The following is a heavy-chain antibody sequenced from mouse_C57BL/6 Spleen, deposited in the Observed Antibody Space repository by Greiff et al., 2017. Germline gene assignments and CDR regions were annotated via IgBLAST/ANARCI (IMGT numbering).Heavy chain of an antibody. J-gene: IGHJ2*01. CDR3: ARHGSCGYDVPYYVDY. CDR2: ISSGGSYT. D-gene: IGHD2-2*01. V-gene: IGHV5-6*01. CDR1: GFTFSSYG. Sequence: EVQLQQSGGDLVKPGGSLKLSCAASGFTFSSYGMSWVRQTPDKRLEWVATISSGGSYTYYPDSVKGRFTISRDNAKNTLYLQMSSLKAEDTAMYYCARHGSCGYDVPYYVDYWGQGTTRTVAS.